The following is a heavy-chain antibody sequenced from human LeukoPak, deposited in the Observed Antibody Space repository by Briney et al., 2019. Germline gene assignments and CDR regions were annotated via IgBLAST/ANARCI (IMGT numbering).Heavy chain of an antibody. V-gene: IGHV4-30-4*01. CDR3: ARENLVGATIDY. CDR2: IYYSGST. D-gene: IGHD1-26*01. J-gene: IGHJ4*02. CDR1: GGSFSDYY. Sequence: PSETLSLTCAVYGGSFSDYYWSWIRQPPGKGLEWIEYIYYSGSTYYNPSLKSRVTISVDTSKNQFSLKLSSVTAADTAVYYCARENLVGATIDYWGQGTLVTVSS.